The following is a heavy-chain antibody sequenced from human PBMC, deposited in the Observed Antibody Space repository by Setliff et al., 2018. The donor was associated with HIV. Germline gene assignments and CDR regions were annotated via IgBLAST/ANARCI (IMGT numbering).Heavy chain of an antibody. Sequence: GGSLRLSCAASGFTFSSYSMNWVRQAPGKGLEWVSSISTSRSYIYYADSVKGRFTISRDNAKNMVYLQMDSLRAEDTAVYYCANYIQYDFRFDYWGQGTLVTVSS. J-gene: IGHJ4*02. CDR2: ISTSRSYI. CDR1: GFTFSSYS. D-gene: IGHD3-16*01. CDR3: ANYIQYDFRFDY. V-gene: IGHV3-21*04.